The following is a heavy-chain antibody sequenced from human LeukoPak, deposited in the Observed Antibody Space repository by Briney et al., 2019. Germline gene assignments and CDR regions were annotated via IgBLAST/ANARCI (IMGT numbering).Heavy chain of an antibody. CDR1: GGSISSYY. D-gene: IGHD3-3*01. J-gene: IGHJ5*02. Sequence: SETLSLTSTVSGGSISSYYWSWIRQPPGKGLEWIGYIYYSGSTNYNPSLKSRVTISVDTSKNQFSLKLSSVTAADTAVYYCARGGGSYDFWSGYKYNWFDPWGQGTLVTVSS. V-gene: IGHV4-59*01. CDR2: IYYSGST. CDR3: ARGGGSYDFWSGYKYNWFDP.